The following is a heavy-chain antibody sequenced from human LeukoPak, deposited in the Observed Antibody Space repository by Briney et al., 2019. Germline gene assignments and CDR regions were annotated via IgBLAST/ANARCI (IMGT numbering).Heavy chain of an antibody. CDR3: ARVFGSGWSGGAFDI. CDR1: GGSISSRSYY. D-gene: IGHD6-19*01. Sequence: SETLSLTCTVSGGSISSRSYYWGWIRQPPGKGLEWIGSIYYSGSTYYNPSLKSRVTISVDTSKNQFSLKLSSVTAADTAVYYCARVFGSGWSGGAFDIWGQGTMVTVSS. J-gene: IGHJ3*02. CDR2: IYYSGST. V-gene: IGHV4-39*07.